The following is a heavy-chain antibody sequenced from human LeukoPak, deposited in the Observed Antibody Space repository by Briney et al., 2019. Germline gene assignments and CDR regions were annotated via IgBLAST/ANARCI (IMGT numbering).Heavy chain of an antibody. CDR2: ISSNSRTI. CDR3: ARGGYSRPDY. V-gene: IGHV3-48*01. J-gene: IGHJ4*02. Sequence: GGSLRLSCAASEFIFSNYGMNWVRQAPGKGLEWVSYISSNSRTINYADSVRGRFTISRDNAKNSLYLQMNSLRAEDTAVYYCARGGYSRPDYWGQGTLVTVSS. CDR1: EFIFSNYG. D-gene: IGHD4-11*01.